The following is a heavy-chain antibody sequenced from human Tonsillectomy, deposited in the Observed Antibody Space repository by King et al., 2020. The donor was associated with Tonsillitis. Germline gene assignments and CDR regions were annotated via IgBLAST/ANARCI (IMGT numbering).Heavy chain of an antibody. CDR2: INAGNGNT. CDR1: GYTFTSYA. Sequence: QLVQSGAEVKKPGASVKVSCKASGYTFTSYAMHWVRQAPGQRLEWMGWINAGNGNTKYSQKYQARVTITSDTSASTAYIELRSLRSVDTAVYYLARELDDILTGYYTPLAFDIWGQGTMVTVSS. V-gene: IGHV1-3*01. J-gene: IGHJ3*02. D-gene: IGHD3-9*01. CDR3: ARELDDILTGYYTPLAFDI.